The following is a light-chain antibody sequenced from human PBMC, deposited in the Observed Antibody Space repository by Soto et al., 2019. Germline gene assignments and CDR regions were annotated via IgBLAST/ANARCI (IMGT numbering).Light chain of an antibody. V-gene: IGLV2-8*01. J-gene: IGLJ1*01. CDR3: SSYAGSSNV. Sequence: QSALTQPPSASGSPGQSVAISCTGTSSDVGGYNYVSWYQQHPGKAPKLMIYEVNKRPSGVPDRFSGSKSGNTASLTVSVLQAEDDDYYYCSSYAGSSNVFGTGTKLTVL. CDR2: EVN. CDR1: SSDVGGYNY.